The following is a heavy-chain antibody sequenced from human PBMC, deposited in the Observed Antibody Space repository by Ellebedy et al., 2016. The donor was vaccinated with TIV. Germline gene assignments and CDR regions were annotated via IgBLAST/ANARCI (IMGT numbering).Heavy chain of an antibody. CDR3: ARAFLLVVAATDNWFDP. J-gene: IGHJ5*02. CDR1: GYTFTSYG. V-gene: IGHV1-18*01. CDR2: ISAYNGNT. D-gene: IGHD2-15*01. Sequence: ASVKVSCKASGYTFTSYGISWVRQAPGQGLEWMGWISAYNGNTKYSQKFQGRVTITRDTSASTAYMELSSLRSEDTAVYYCARAFLLVVAATDNWFDPWGQGTLVTVSS.